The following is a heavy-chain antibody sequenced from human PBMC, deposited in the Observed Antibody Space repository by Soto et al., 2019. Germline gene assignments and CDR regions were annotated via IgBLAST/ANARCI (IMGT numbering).Heavy chain of an antibody. J-gene: IGHJ4*02. Sequence: ASVKVSCKASGYTFTSYGISWLRQSPGQGLEWMGWISAYNGNTNYAQKLQGRVTMTTDTSTSTAYMELRSLRSDDTAVYYCATRAYYGSGTDFDYWGQGTLVTVSS. D-gene: IGHD3-10*01. CDR1: GYTFTSYG. V-gene: IGHV1-18*01. CDR3: ATRAYYGSGTDFDY. CDR2: ISAYNGNT.